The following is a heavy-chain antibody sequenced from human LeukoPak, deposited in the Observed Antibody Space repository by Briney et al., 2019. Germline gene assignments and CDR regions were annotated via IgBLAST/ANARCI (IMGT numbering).Heavy chain of an antibody. Sequence: TSETLSFTCTVSGGSISSSSYFWGWIRQPPGKGLEWIGNIYYSGSTYYNPSLKSRVTISVDTSKNQFSLKLSSVTAADTAVYYCARQGGYSYGHWGQGTLVTVSS. CDR3: ARQGGYSYGH. CDR1: GGSISSSSYF. D-gene: IGHD5-18*01. CDR2: IYYSGST. J-gene: IGHJ4*02. V-gene: IGHV4-39*01.